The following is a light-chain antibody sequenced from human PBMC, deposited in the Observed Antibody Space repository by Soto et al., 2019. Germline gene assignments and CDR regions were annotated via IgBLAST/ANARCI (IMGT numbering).Light chain of an antibody. CDR1: QSVTSNY. Sequence: EIVLTQSPGTLSLSPGERATLSCRASQSVTSNYLAWFQQKPGQAPRLLIYGASSRATGIPDRFSGSGSGTDFTLTISRLEPEDFGVYYCHQYGSSTWTFGQGTKVEIK. V-gene: IGKV3-20*01. J-gene: IGKJ1*01. CDR3: HQYGSSTWT. CDR2: GAS.